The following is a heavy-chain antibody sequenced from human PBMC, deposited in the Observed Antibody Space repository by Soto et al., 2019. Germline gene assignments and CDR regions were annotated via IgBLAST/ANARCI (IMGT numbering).Heavy chain of an antibody. CDR2: INPNSGDT. V-gene: IGHV1-2*04. CDR1: GYTFTGYY. J-gene: IGHJ6*03. Sequence: GASVKVSCKASGYTFTGYYMHWVRQAPGQGLEWMGWINPNSGDTNYAQKFQGWVTMTRDTSISTAYMELSRLRSDDTAVYYCARGGIVVVPAADSNYYYMDVWGKGTTVTVSS. D-gene: IGHD2-2*01. CDR3: ARGGIVVVPAADSNYYYMDV.